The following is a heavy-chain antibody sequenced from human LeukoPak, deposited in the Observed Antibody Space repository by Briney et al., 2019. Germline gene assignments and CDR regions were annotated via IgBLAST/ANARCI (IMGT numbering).Heavy chain of an antibody. D-gene: IGHD6-13*01. J-gene: IGHJ4*02. CDR2: ISSSGSTI. Sequence: GGSLRLSCAASGFTFSSYEMIWVRQAPGKGLEWVSYISSSGSTIYYADSVKGRFTISRDNAKNSLYLQMNSLRAEDTAVYYCARAAYSSSWYIDYWGQGTLVTVSS. V-gene: IGHV3-48*03. CDR1: GFTFSSYE. CDR3: ARAAYSSSWYIDY.